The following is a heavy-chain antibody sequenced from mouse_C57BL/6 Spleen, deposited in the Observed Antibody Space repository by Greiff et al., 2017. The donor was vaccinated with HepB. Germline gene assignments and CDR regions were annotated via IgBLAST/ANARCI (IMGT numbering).Heavy chain of an antibody. CDR3: ARGLLRSYLDY. V-gene: IGHV1-82*01. D-gene: IGHD1-1*01. J-gene: IGHJ2*01. CDR2: IYPGDGDT. CDR1: GYAFSSSW. Sequence: QVQLKESGPELVKPGASVKISCKASGYAFSSSWMNWVKQRPGKGLEWIGRIYPGDGDTNYNGKFKGKATLTADKSSSTAYMQLSSLTSADSAVYFCARGLLRSYLDYWGQSTTLTVSS.